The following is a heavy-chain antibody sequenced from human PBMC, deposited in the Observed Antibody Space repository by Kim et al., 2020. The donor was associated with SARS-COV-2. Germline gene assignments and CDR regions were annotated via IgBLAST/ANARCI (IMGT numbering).Heavy chain of an antibody. V-gene: IGHV1-2*02. D-gene: IGHD2-15*01. CDR2: PNSGGT. J-gene: IGHJ4*02. Sequence: PNSGGTNYAQKFQGRVTMTRDTSISTAYMELSRLRSDDTAVYYCARDGVDWGQGTLVTVSS. CDR3: ARDGVD.